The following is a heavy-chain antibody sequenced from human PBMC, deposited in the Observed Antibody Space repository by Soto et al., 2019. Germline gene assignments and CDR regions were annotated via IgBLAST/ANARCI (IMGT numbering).Heavy chain of an antibody. CDR1: GFNFSNYA. CDR2: IRGETNGGTA. J-gene: IGHJ4*02. Sequence: GSLRLSCTGSGFNFSNYALTCFRHSPLKGLEWVVFIRGETNGGTADYAASLKGRITISRDDSKSIAYLEINSLQTEDTAVYYCTRYYYESSGYYVYWGQGTLVTVSS. V-gene: IGHV3-49*03. D-gene: IGHD3-22*01. CDR3: TRYYYESSGYYVY.